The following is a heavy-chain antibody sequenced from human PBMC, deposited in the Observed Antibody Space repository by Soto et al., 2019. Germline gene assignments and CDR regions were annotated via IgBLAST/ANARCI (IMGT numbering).Heavy chain of an antibody. V-gene: IGHV4-39*01. J-gene: IGHJ6*02. CDR1: GLSISSSSYY. CDR3: ARGTDLVAPIQGRYYYYYYGVDV. D-gene: IGHD5-12*01. CDR2: IYYSGST. Sequence: KPSETLSLTCTLSGLSISSSSYYWGWIRQPPGKGLEWIGSIYYSGSTYFNPSLKSRVTISVDTSKNQFSLKLISVTAADTAVYYCARGTDLVAPIQGRYYYYYYGVDVGGQGTTVTVS.